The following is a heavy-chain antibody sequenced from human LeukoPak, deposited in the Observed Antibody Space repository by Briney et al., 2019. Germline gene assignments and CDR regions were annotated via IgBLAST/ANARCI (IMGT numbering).Heavy chain of an antibody. CDR2: INPDTGDI. D-gene: IGHD5-24*01. V-gene: IGHV1-2*02. J-gene: IGHJ4*02. CDR3: ARPSPPGDGYNPSDS. Sequence: ASVKVFCKASAYSFSDYFIHWVRQAPGQGPQWLGWINPDTGDINSGQKFRDRVTMTRDSSVTTVYMELSGLTSEDTAVYYCARPSPPGDGYNPSDSWGQGSMVIVSS. CDR1: AYSFSDYF.